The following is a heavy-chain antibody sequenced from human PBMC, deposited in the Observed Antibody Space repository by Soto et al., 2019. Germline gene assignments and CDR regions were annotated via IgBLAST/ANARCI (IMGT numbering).Heavy chain of an antibody. V-gene: IGHV3-23*01. CDR2: LTSGGDT. D-gene: IGHD6-19*01. Sequence: EVQLLESGGDLVQPGGSLRLSCAASGFTFSTYAMTWVRLTPGKGLEWVSGLTSGGDTFYADSVKDRFTISRDNSKNTLYLQMHSLRAEDTAVYYCAKLPRTSGWFFDYWGHGTLFTVSS. CDR3: AKLPRTSGWFFDY. J-gene: IGHJ4*01. CDR1: GFTFSTYA.